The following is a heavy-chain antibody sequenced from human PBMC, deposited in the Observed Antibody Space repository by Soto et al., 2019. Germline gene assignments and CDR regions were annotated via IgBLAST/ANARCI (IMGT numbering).Heavy chain of an antibody. CDR3: ARDASYYSLWSGYYPSRNGMDV. Sequence: GGSLRLSCSASEFTFSSYAMHWVRQAPGKGLEWVAGISYDGGHKFYGDSVRGRFTISRDSSRNTVYLQMNSLRADDTAVYYCARDASYYSLWSGYYPSRNGMDVWGQGTTVTVSS. CDR1: EFTFSSYA. D-gene: IGHD3-3*01. CDR2: ISYDGGHK. J-gene: IGHJ6*02. V-gene: IGHV3-30-3*01.